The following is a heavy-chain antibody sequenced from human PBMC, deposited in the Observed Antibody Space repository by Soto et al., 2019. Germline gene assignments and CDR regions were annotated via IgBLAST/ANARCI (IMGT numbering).Heavy chain of an antibody. CDR1: GYSFTSYW. V-gene: IGHV5-10-1*01. CDR3: ARSGPTKYCSSTSCSHGYYYYGMDV. D-gene: IGHD2-2*01. J-gene: IGHJ6*02. CDR2: IDPSDSYT. Sequence: PGESLKICYKGSGYSFTSYWISWVRQMPGKGLEWMGRIDPSDSYTNYSPSFQGHVTISADKSISTAYLQWSSLKASDTAMYYCARSGPTKYCSSTSCSHGYYYYGMDVWGQGTTVTVSS.